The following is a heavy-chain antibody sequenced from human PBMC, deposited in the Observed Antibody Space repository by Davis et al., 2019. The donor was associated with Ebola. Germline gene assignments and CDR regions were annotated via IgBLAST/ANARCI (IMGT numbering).Heavy chain of an antibody. J-gene: IGHJ3*02. CDR2: ISYDGSNK. CDR1: GFSFNSYT. Sequence: GGSLRLSCIASGFSFNSYTMNWVRQAPGKGLEWVALISYDGSNKYYADSVKGRFTISRDNSKNTLYLQMDSLRAEDTAVYYCARGSSASYRDAFDIWGQGTMVTVSS. D-gene: IGHD1-26*01. CDR3: ARGSSASYRDAFDI. V-gene: IGHV3-30-3*01.